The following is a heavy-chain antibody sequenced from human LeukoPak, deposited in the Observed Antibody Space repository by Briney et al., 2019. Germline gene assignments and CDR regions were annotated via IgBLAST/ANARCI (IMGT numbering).Heavy chain of an antibody. CDR2: ISTYDGNA. CDR1: GYSFTNYG. J-gene: IGHJ4*02. V-gene: IGHV1-18*01. D-gene: IGHD5-18*01. Sequence: ASVTASFTASGYSFTNYGITWVRQAPGQGLEWMGWISTYDGNANYAQKLQGRVTMTTDTSTITAYMELRSLRSDDTAVYYCARAPSGFTYGPGDHWGQGTLVTVSS. CDR3: ARAPSGFTYGPGDH.